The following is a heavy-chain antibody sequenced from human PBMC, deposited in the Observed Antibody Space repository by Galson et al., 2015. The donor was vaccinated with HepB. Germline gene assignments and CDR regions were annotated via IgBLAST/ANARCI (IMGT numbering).Heavy chain of an antibody. D-gene: IGHD3-10*01. CDR2: ISSSSSYT. CDR3: ARDPAMVRGVMGYFDY. Sequence: SLRLSCAASGFTFSDYYMSWLRQAPGKGLEWVSYISSSSSYTNYADSVKGRFTISRDNAKNSLYLQMNSLRAEDTAVYYCARDPAMVRGVMGYFDYWGQGTLVTVSS. V-gene: IGHV3-11*06. J-gene: IGHJ4*02. CDR1: GFTFSDYY.